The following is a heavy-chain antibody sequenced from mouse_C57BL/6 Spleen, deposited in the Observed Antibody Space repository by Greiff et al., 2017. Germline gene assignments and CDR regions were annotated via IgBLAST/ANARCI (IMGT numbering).Heavy chain of an antibody. CDR2: IHPNSGST. Sequence: QVQLQQPGAELVKPGASVKLSCKASGYTFTSYWMHWVKQRPGQGLEWIGMIHPNSGSTNYNEKFKSKDTLTVDKSSSTAYMQLSSLTSEDSAVYYCANKGNYGYAMDYWGQGTSVTVSS. J-gene: IGHJ4*01. V-gene: IGHV1-64*01. CDR3: ANKGNYGYAMDY. D-gene: IGHD2-1*01. CDR1: GYTFTSYW.